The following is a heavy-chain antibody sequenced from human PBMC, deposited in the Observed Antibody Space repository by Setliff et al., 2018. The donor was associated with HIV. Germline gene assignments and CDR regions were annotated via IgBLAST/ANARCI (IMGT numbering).Heavy chain of an antibody. CDR1: GFTFDDYA. D-gene: IGHD1-1*01. V-gene: IGHV3-9*03. CDR3: AKVANADAFDI. Sequence: HPGGSLRLSCAASGFTFDDYAMHWVRQAPGKGLEWVSGISWNSGSIGYADSVKGRFTISRDNAKNSLYLQMNSLRAEDMALYYCAKVANADAFDIWGQGTMVTVSS. CDR2: ISWNSGSI. J-gene: IGHJ3*02.